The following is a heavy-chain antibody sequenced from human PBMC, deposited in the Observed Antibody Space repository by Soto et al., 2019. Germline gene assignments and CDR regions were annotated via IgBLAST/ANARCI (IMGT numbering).Heavy chain of an antibody. Sequence: QVQLVQSGDEVKKPGASVKVSCRASGYTFSKYDVSWVRQAPGQGLEWLGLISPNSGRASYSEKFQGRVTMSTDTPTTTAYLELRSLRSDDTAVYYCVRQYFDFWTDYPDFDYWGQGTLVTVSS. J-gene: IGHJ4*02. V-gene: IGHV1-18*04. D-gene: IGHD3-3*01. CDR1: GYTFSKYD. CDR3: VRQYFDFWTDYPDFDY. CDR2: ISPNSGRA.